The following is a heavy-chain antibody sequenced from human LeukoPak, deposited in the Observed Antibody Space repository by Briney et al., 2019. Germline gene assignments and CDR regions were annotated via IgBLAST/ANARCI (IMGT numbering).Heavy chain of an antibody. CDR1: GFTFSSYA. CDR3: ARVGYYDSSGYHPAFDI. V-gene: IGHV3-64*01. D-gene: IGHD3-22*01. J-gene: IGHJ3*02. CDR2: ISSNGGST. Sequence: GGSLRLSCAASGFTFSSYAMHWVRQAPGKGLEYVSAISSNGGSTYYANSVKGRFTISRDNSKNTLYLQMGSLRAEDMAVYYCARVGYYDSSGYHPAFDIWSQRTMVTVSS.